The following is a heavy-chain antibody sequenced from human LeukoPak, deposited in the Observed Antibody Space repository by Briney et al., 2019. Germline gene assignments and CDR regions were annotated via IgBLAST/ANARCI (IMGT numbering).Heavy chain of an antibody. CDR1: GFTFDDYA. CDR2: ISWDGGST. CDR3: AKDFGDPKGGVDY. Sequence: PGGSLRLSCAASGFTFDDYAMHWVRQAPGKGLEWVSLISWDGGSTYYADSVKGRFTISRDNSKNSLYLQMNSLRAEDTALYYCAKDFGDPKGGVDYWGQGTLVTVSS. J-gene: IGHJ4*02. V-gene: IGHV3-43D*03. D-gene: IGHD3-16*01.